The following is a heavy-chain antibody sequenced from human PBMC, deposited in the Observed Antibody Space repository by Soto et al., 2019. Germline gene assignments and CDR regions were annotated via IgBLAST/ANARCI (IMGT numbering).Heavy chain of an antibody. CDR1: GLTFSNYG. J-gene: IGHJ4*03. D-gene: IGHD6-25*01. V-gene: IGHV3-23*01. CDR2: ISGTVGIA. CDR3: VNEGGAGNSRGSFDC. Sequence: WGSRSLSCAASGLTFSNYGMNWVRQAPGKGLEWVGGISGTVGIAYHADSVKGRLNISRDNSKNTLYLQMNSLRAEDTAIYYCVNEGGAGNSRGSFDCWGRGNMVNVSS.